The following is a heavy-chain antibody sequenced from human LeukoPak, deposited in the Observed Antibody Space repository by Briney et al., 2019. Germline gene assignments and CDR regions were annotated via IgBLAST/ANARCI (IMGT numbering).Heavy chain of an antibody. J-gene: IGHJ4*02. V-gene: IGHV4-34*01. CDR2: INHSGST. CDR1: GGSFSGYY. D-gene: IGHD1-14*01. CDR3: ARAKLTEFDY. Sequence: SETLSLTCAVYGGSFSGYYWSWIRQPPGKGLEWIGEINHSGSTNYNPSLKSRVTISVDTSKNQFSLKLSSVTAADTAVYYCARAKLTEFDYWGQGTLVTVSS.